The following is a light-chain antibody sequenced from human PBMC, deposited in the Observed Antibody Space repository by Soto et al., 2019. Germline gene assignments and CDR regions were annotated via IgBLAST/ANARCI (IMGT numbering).Light chain of an antibody. CDR2: KAS. J-gene: IGKJ1*01. Sequence: DIKMTQSPATLSVSVGDRVTITCRASQSISNWLAWYQQKPGKAPNLLIYKASSLQSGVPSRFSGSGSGTEITLTIVSLQPDEFATYYCQQYNSYSRTFGQGTKVDIK. V-gene: IGKV1-5*03. CDR3: QQYNSYSRT. CDR1: QSISNW.